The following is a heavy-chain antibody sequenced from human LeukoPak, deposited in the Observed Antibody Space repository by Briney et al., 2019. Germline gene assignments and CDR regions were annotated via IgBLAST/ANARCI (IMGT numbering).Heavy chain of an antibody. V-gene: IGHV3-21*01. CDR2: ISSSSYI. J-gene: IGHJ4*02. Sequence: PGGSLRLSCAASGFTFSSYSMNWVRQAPGKGLEWVSSISSSSYIYYADSVKGRFTISRDNAKNSLYLQMNSLRAEDTAVYYCARRHDYSNYPDYWGQGTLVTVSS. CDR1: GFTFSSYS. D-gene: IGHD4-11*01. CDR3: ARRHDYSNYPDY.